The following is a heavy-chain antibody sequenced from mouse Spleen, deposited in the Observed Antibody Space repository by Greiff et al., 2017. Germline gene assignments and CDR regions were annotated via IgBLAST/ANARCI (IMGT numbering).Heavy chain of an antibody. CDR3: ASLGGPFDY. Sequence: QVQLKQPGAELVMPGASVKMSCKASGYTFTDYWMHWVKQRPGQGLEWIGAIDTSDSYTSYNQKFKGKATLTVDESSSTAYMQLSSLTSEDSAVYYCASLGGPFDYWGQGTTLTVSS. CDR1: GYTFTDYW. V-gene: IGHV1-69*01. CDR2: IDTSDSYT. J-gene: IGHJ2*01. D-gene: IGHD4-1*01.